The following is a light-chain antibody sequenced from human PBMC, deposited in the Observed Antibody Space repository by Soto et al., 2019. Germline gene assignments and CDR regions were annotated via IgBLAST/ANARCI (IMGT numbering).Light chain of an antibody. CDR2: GAS. V-gene: IGKV3-15*01. CDR1: EVVTTN. Sequence: EIVMTQFPATLSLSPGERATLSCRASEVVTTNLAWYQQKPGQAPRLLIYGASTRAAGIPDRFSGSGSGTQFTLTISRLQSEDFAVYYCQQYSNWPPINFGQGTRLEIK. CDR3: QQYSNWPPIN. J-gene: IGKJ5*01.